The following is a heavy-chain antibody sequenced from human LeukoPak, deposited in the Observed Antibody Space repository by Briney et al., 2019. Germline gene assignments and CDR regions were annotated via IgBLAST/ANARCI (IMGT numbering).Heavy chain of an antibody. V-gene: IGHV4-34*01. Sequence: SETLSLTCAVYGGSFSGYYWSWIRQPPGKGLEWIGEINRSGSTNYNPSLKSRVTISVDTSKNQFSLKLSSVTAADTAVYYCARAIIVVVPAAEIYYYGMDVWGQGTTVTVSS. CDR3: ARAIIVVVPAAEIYYYGMDV. CDR1: GGSFSGYY. D-gene: IGHD2-2*01. J-gene: IGHJ6*02. CDR2: INRSGST.